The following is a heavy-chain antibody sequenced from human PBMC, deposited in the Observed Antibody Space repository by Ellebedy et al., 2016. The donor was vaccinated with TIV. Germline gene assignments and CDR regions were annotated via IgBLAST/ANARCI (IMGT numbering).Heavy chain of an antibody. CDR2: ISGSGRT. D-gene: IGHD3-10*01. J-gene: IGHJ4*02. Sequence: SETLSLICTVFGDSMTSYYWSWIRQPPGKGLEWIGHISGSGRTIYNPSLKSRVAIGVDTSHNQFSLKLSSVTAADTAVYYCARGKYPPSGYYFDSWGQGTLVTVSS. V-gene: IGHV4-59*01. CDR1: GDSMTSYY. CDR3: ARGKYPPSGYYFDS.